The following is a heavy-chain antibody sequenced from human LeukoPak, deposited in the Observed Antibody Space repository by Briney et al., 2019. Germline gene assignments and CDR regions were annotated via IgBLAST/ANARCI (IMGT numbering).Heavy chain of an antibody. CDR3: ARSIAVGIIDY. J-gene: IGHJ4*02. V-gene: IGHV1-18*01. CDR2: ISAYNGNT. D-gene: IGHD6-19*01. Sequence: ASVKVSCKASGYTFTSYGISWVRQAPGQGLEWMGWISAYNGNTNYAQKFQGRVTITRDTSASTAYMELSSLRSEDTAVYYCARSIAVGIIDYWGQGTLVTVSS. CDR1: GYTFTSYG.